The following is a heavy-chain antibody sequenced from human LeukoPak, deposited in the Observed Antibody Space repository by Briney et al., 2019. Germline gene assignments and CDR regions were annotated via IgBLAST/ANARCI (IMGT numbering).Heavy chain of an antibody. CDR2: ISSSSSTR. D-gene: IGHD2-8*01. J-gene: IGHJ4*02. V-gene: IGHV3-48*01. CDR3: ARDGIVLMVYATY. Sequence: GGSLRLSCAASGFTFTSYSMNWVRQAPGKGLEWVSYISSSSSTRFYADSVKGRFTISRDNAKNSLYLQMNSLRAEDTAVYYCARDGIVLMVYATYWGQGTLVTVSS. CDR1: GFTFTSYS.